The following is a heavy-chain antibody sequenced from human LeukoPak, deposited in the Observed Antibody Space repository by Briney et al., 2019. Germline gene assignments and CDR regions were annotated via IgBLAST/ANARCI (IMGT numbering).Heavy chain of an antibody. CDR1: VASISSGINN. D-gene: IGHD4-23*01. J-gene: IGHJ6*02. Sequence: SETLSLTCTVSVASISSGINNGGWIRHPPGKGLKGIGSIYYSGSTYYNPSLKSRVTISVDTSKNQFSLKLSSVTAADTAVYYCARESGGPEGEGMDVWGQGTTVTVSS. CDR2: IYYSGST. V-gene: IGHV4-39*02. CDR3: ARESGGPEGEGMDV.